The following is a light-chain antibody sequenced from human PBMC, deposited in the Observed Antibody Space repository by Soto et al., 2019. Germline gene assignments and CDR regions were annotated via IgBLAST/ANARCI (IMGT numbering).Light chain of an antibody. CDR3: QSYDSSLSGSRV. J-gene: IGLJ2*01. CDR2: GNS. CDR1: SSNIGAGYD. V-gene: IGLV1-40*01. Sequence: QSVLTQPPSVSCAPGQRVTISCTGSSSNIGAGYDVHWYQQLPGTAPKLLIYGNSNRPSGVPDRFSGSKSGTSASLAITGLQAEDEADYYCQSYDSSLSGSRVFGGGTKLTVL.